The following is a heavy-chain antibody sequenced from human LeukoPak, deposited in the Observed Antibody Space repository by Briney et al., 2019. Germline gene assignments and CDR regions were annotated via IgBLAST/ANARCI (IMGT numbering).Heavy chain of an antibody. J-gene: IGHJ6*03. CDR1: GGSFSGYY. D-gene: IGHD5-24*01. V-gene: IGHV4-34*01. CDR2: INHSGST. CDR3: ARALDGYKDYYYYMNV. Sequence: PSETLSLTCAVYGGSFSGYYWSWIRQPPGKGLELIGEINHSGSTNYNPSLKSRVTISVDTSKNQFSLKLSSVTAADTAVYYCARALDGYKDYYYYMNVWGKGTTVTVS.